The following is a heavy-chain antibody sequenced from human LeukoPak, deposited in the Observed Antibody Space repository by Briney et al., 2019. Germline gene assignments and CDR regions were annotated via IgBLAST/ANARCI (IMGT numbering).Heavy chain of an antibody. CDR1: GGSISSYY. Sequence: SETLSLTCTVPGGSISSYYWSWIRQPAGKGLEWIGRIYTSGSTNYNPSLKSRVTMSVDTSKNQFSLKLSSVTAADTAVYYCARESYDILTGYRYYFDYWGQGTLVTVSS. CDR3: ARESYDILTGYRYYFDY. J-gene: IGHJ4*02. CDR2: IYTSGST. D-gene: IGHD3-9*01. V-gene: IGHV4-4*07.